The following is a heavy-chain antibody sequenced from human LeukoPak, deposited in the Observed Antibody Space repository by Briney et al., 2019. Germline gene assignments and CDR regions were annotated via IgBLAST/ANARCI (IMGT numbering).Heavy chain of an antibody. CDR2: ISAYNGNA. V-gene: IGHV1-18*04. Sequence: ASVRVSCKAAGYTFTSYFISWVRQAPGQGLEWMGWISAYNGNANYAQKFLGRVTMTTDTATSTAYMELWSLRSDDTAVFYCARANYYSGMDVWGQGTPVTVS. CDR1: GYTFTSYF. J-gene: IGHJ6*02. CDR3: ARANYYSGMDV.